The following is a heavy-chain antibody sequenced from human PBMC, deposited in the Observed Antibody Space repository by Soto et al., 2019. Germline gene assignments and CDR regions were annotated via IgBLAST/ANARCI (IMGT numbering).Heavy chain of an antibody. Sequence: ASVKVSCKASGYTFTSYAMHWVRQAPGQRLEWMGWINAGNGKTKYSQKFKGRVTITRDTSASTAYMELSSLRSEDTAVYYCASGLSTSYYYGMDVWGQGTTVTVSS. V-gene: IGHV1-3*01. CDR2: INAGNGKT. J-gene: IGHJ6*02. CDR1: GYTFTSYA. CDR3: ASGLSTSYYYGMDV. D-gene: IGHD2-2*01.